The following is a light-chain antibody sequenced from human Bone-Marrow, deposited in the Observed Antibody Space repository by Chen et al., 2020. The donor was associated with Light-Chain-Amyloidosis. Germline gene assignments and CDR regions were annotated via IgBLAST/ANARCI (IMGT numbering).Light chain of an antibody. CDR1: KIGSTS. CDR3: QVWDRSSDRPV. J-gene: IGLJ3*02. V-gene: IGLV3-21*02. CDR2: DES. Sequence: SYVLTQPSSVSVAPGQTVTIACGGNKIGSTSVHWYQQTPGQAPLLVVYDESGLPSGIPERLSGSNSGNTATQTISRVEAGDEADYYCQVWDRSSDRPVFGGGTKLTVL.